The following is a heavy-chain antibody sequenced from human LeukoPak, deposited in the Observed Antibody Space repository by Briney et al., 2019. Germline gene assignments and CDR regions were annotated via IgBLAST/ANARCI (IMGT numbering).Heavy chain of an antibody. V-gene: IGHV3-23*01. Sequence: GGSLRLSCAASGFTFGNYAMSWVRQAPGKGLEWVSGLSGSGATTYCADSVKGRFTISRDNSKNTLFLQMNSLRAEDTAVYYCAKEISYSSGWYDYWGQGTLVTVCS. CDR2: LSGSGATT. CDR1: GFTFGNYA. J-gene: IGHJ4*02. D-gene: IGHD6-19*01. CDR3: AKEISYSSGWYDY.